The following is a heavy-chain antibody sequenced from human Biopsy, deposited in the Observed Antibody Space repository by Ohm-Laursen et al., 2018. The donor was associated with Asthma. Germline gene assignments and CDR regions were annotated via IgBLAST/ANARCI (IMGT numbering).Heavy chain of an antibody. Sequence: SLRLSCSASGFAFDSYAMYWVRQSPGKGPEWVALISHDGRESGYVDSVRGRFTISRDYSKNTLYLQMHSLRAEDTAVYYCARGDSSGWSQYYFDYWGQGTLVTVSS. D-gene: IGHD6-19*01. J-gene: IGHJ4*02. CDR2: ISHDGRES. CDR3: ARGDSSGWSQYYFDY. V-gene: IGHV3-30*14. CDR1: GFAFDSYA.